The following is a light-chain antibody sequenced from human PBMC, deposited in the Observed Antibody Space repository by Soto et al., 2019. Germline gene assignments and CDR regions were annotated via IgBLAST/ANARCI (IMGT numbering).Light chain of an antibody. CDR3: DSYTTSSTWV. CDR1: NSDIGGYNY. Sequence: QSALTQPASVSGSPGQSITISCTGTNSDIGGYNYVSWYQQHPGKAPKLMIYDVSNRPSGVSYRFSGSKSGNTASLTISGLQAEDEAEYYCDSYTTSSTWVFGGGTKVTVL. J-gene: IGLJ3*02. V-gene: IGLV2-14*01. CDR2: DVS.